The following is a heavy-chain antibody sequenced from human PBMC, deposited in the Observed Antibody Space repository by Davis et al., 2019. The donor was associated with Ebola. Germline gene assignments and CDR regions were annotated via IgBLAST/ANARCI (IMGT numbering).Heavy chain of an antibody. CDR1: GYTFTSYY. Sequence: ASVKVSCKASGYTFTSYYMHWVRQAPGQGLEWMGRINPNSGGTNYAQKFQGWVTMTRDTSISTAYMELSRLKSDDTAVYYCARGDVLGAFDLWGQGTMVTVSS. V-gene: IGHV1-2*04. CDR2: INPNSGGT. CDR3: ARGDVLGAFDL. D-gene: IGHD3-10*02. J-gene: IGHJ3*01.